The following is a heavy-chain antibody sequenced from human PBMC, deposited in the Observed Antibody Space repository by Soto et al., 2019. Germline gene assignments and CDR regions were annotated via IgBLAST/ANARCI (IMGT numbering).Heavy chain of an antibody. CDR2: ISAYNGNT. CDR1: GYTFTSYG. J-gene: IGHJ4*02. D-gene: IGHD6-13*01. V-gene: IGHV1-18*01. Sequence: QVQLVQSGAEVKKPGASVKVSCKASGYTFTSYGISWVRQAPGQGLEWMGWISAYNGNTNYAQKLQGRVTMTTNTCTRTAYTELRSSRPDDTAVYYSASESSSSRHDYWGQRTLVTVPS. CDR3: ASESSSSRHDY.